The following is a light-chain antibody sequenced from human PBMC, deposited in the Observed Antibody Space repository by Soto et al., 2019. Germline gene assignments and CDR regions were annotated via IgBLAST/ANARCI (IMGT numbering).Light chain of an antibody. Sequence: QSVLTQPPSVSGAPGQRVTISCTGSSSNIGAGYDVHWYQQLPGTAPKLLIYGNINRPSGVPDRFSGSKSGISASLAITGLQAEDEADYYCQSYDSSLSGSVFGGGTKLTVL. J-gene: IGLJ2*01. V-gene: IGLV1-40*01. CDR2: GNI. CDR1: SSNIGAGYD. CDR3: QSYDSSLSGSV.